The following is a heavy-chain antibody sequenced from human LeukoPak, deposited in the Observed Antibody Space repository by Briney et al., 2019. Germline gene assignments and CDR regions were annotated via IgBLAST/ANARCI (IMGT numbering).Heavy chain of an antibody. CDR1: GFTFSSYG. CDR3: AKDTTVAYGMDV. D-gene: IGHD4-23*01. Sequence: GGSLRLSCAASGFTFSSYGMHWVRQAPGKGLEWVAFIRYDGSNKYYADSVKGRFTISRDNSKNTLYLQMNSLRAEDTAVYYCAKDTTVAYGMDVWGQGTTVTVSS. V-gene: IGHV3-30*02. CDR2: IRYDGSNK. J-gene: IGHJ6*02.